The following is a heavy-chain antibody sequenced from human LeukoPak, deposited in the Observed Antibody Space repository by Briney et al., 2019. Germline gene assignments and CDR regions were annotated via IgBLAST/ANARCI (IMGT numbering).Heavy chain of an antibody. D-gene: IGHD1-26*01. CDR3: AKAIVGATTGALDYYMDV. Sequence: GGSLRLSCAASGFTISSYGMHWVRQAPGEGLEWVAFIRYDGSNKYYADSVKGRFTISRDNSKNTLYLQMNSLRAEDTAVYYCAKAIVGATTGALDYYMDVWGKGTTVTVSS. V-gene: IGHV3-30*02. CDR1: GFTISSYG. J-gene: IGHJ6*03. CDR2: IRYDGSNK.